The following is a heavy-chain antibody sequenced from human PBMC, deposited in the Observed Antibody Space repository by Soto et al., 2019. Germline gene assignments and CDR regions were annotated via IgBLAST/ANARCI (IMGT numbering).Heavy chain of an antibody. Sequence: AGGSLRLSCAASGFTFSSYGMHWVRQAPGKGLEWVAVIWYDGSNKYYADSVKGRFTISRDNSKNTLYLQMNSLRAEDTAVYYCARGPKLPRIMITFGGVIVPGYFDYWGQGTLVTVSS. V-gene: IGHV3-33*01. CDR1: GFTFSSYG. D-gene: IGHD3-16*02. CDR2: IWYDGSNK. CDR3: ARGPKLPRIMITFGGVIVPGYFDY. J-gene: IGHJ4*02.